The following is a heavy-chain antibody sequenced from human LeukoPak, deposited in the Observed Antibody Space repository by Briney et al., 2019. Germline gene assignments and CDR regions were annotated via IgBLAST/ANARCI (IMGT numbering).Heavy chain of an antibody. CDR2: IYYSGST. J-gene: IGHJ4*02. V-gene: IGHV4-59*08. CDR3: ARHQVLSAAGMFDY. CDR1: GGSISSYY. D-gene: IGHD6-13*01. Sequence: SETLSLTCTVSGGSISSYYWSWIRQPPGKGLEWIGYIYYSGSTNYNPSLKSRVTISVDTSKNQFSLKLSSVTAADTAVYYCARHQVLSAAGMFDYWGQGTLVTVSS.